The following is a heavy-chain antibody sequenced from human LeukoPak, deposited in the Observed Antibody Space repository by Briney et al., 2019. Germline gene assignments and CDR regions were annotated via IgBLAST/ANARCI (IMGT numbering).Heavy chain of an antibody. Sequence: GGSLRLSCAASGFTFSSYGMHWVRQAPGKGLEWVAFIRYDGSNKYYADSVKGRFTISRDNSKNTLYLQMNSLRAEDTAVYYCAREIQLWHLIDYWGQGTLVTVSS. V-gene: IGHV3-30*02. CDR1: GFTFSSYG. J-gene: IGHJ4*02. CDR3: AREIQLWHLIDY. D-gene: IGHD5-18*01. CDR2: IRYDGSNK.